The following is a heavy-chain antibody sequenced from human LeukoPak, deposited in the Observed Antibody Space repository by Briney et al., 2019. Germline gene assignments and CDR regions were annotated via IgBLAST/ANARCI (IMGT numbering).Heavy chain of an antibody. CDR3: ARNWASSSWYGVFDY. CDR2: ISAYNGNT. Sequence: ASVKVSCKASGYTFTSYGISWVRQAPGQGLEWMGWISAYNGNTNYAQKLQGRVTMTTDTSTSTAYMELRSLRSDDTAVYYCARNWASSSWYGVFDYWGQGTLVTVSS. J-gene: IGHJ4*02. V-gene: IGHV1-18*01. CDR1: GYTFTSYG. D-gene: IGHD6-13*01.